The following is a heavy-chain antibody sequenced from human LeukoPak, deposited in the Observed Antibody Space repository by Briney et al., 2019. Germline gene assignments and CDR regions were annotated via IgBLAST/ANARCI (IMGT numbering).Heavy chain of an antibody. D-gene: IGHD1-26*01. Sequence: SETLSLTCTDSGGSINTYYWSWIRQPPGKGLEWICYIYYSGSTNYNPSLKSRVTMSVDTSQNQFSLKLNSVTAADAAVYYCAKGAGLVATTMYYFDNWGQGALVTVSS. CDR3: AKGAGLVATTMYYFDN. J-gene: IGHJ4*02. CDR2: IYYSGST. CDR1: GGSINTYY. V-gene: IGHV4-59*01.